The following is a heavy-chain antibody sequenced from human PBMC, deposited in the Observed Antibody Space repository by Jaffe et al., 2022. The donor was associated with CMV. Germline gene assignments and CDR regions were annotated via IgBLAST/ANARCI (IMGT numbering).Heavy chain of an antibody. CDR2: ISGSGGST. D-gene: IGHD1-7*01. Sequence: EVQLVESGGGLVQPGGSLRLSCAASGFTFSSYAMSWVRQAPGKGLEWVSAISGSGGSTYYADSVKGRFTISRDNSKNTLYLQMNSLRAEDTAVYYCAKLGRPGELTLDYYYYMDVWGKGTTVTVSS. J-gene: IGHJ6*03. CDR1: GFTFSSYA. CDR3: AKLGRPGELTLDYYYYMDV. V-gene: IGHV3-23*04.